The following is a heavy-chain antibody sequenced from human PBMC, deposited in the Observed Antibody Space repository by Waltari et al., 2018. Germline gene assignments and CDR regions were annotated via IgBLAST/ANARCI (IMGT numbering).Heavy chain of an antibody. CDR1: GGTFSSYA. CDR2: IIPIFGTA. D-gene: IGHD3-9*01. Sequence: QVQLVQSGAEVKKPGSSVKVSCKASGGTFSSYAISWVRPAPGQGLEWMGRIIPIFGTANYAQKFQGRVTITSDKSTSTAYMELSSLRSEDTAVYYCAREEAVYYDILTGYPKSFDPWGQGTLVTVSS. V-gene: IGHV1-69*08. CDR3: AREEAVYYDILTGYPKSFDP. J-gene: IGHJ5*02.